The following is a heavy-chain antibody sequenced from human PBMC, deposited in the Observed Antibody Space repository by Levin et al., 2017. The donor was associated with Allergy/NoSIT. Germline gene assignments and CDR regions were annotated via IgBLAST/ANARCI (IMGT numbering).Heavy chain of an antibody. J-gene: IGHJ4*02. CDR3: AKGYCSIGSCYPLDY. D-gene: IGHD2-15*01. Sequence: GESLKISCAASGFTFTTYAMNWVRQAPGKGLEWVALISNSAGSTYYADSVKGRFTISRDNSKNTLFLQMNSLRAEDSAVYYCAKGYCSIGSCYPLDYWGQGTLVTVSS. V-gene: IGHV3-23*01. CDR2: ISNSAGST. CDR1: GFTFTTYA.